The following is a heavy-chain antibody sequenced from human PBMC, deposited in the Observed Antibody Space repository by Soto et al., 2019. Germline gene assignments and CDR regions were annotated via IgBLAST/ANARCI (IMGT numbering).Heavy chain of an antibody. J-gene: IGHJ4*02. CDR2: IFHSGST. CDR1: GASIRSNNW. V-gene: IGHV4-4*02. Sequence: SETLSLTCAVSGASIRSNNWWSWVRQPPGKGLEWIGEIFHSGSTNYNPSLKTRLTISVDKSKNQCSLKLSSVTAADTAVYYCARVYSGSYSDSWGRGTLVTVSS. CDR3: ARVYSGSYSDS. D-gene: IGHD1-26*01.